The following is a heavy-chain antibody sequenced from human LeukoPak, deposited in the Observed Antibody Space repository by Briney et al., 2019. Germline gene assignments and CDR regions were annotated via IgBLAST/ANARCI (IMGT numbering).Heavy chain of an antibody. CDR2: INPSGGST. D-gene: IGHD3-10*01. CDR1: GYTFTSYY. CDR3: ARELGITMVRGMFDP. J-gene: IGHJ5*02. Sequence: ASVKVSCKASGYTFTSYYMHWVRQAPGQGLEWMGIINPSGGSTSYAQKFQGRVTMTRDTSTSTVYMELSSLRSEDTAVYYCARELGITMVRGMFDPWGQGTLVTVSS. V-gene: IGHV1-46*01.